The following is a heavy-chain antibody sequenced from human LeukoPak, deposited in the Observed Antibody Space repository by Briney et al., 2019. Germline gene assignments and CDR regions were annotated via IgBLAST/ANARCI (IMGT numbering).Heavy chain of an antibody. CDR2: IYYTGST. CDR3: ASSGPSDRIRNDAFDI. CDR1: GGSISSSSYY. J-gene: IGHJ3*02. Sequence: SETLSLTCTVSGGSISSSSYYWGWIRQPPGKGLEWIGSIYYTGSTYYNPSLKSRVTISVDTSKNQFSLKLSPVTAADTAVYYCASSGPSDRIRNDAFDIWGQGTMVTVSS. V-gene: IGHV4-39*07. D-gene: IGHD2/OR15-2a*01.